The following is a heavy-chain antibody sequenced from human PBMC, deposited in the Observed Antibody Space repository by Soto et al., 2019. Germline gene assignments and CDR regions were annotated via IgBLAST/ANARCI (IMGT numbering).Heavy chain of an antibody. CDR1: GGTFSSYA. Sequence: QVQLVQSGAEVKKPGSSVKVSCKASGGTFSSYAISWVRQAPGQGLEWMGGIIPIFGTANYAQKFQGRVTITADESTSTAYMELSSLRSEDTAVYYCARVLRGDFWSGPPNYGMDVWGQGTTVTVSS. D-gene: IGHD3-3*01. CDR2: IIPIFGTA. V-gene: IGHV1-69*01. CDR3: ARVLRGDFWSGPPNYGMDV. J-gene: IGHJ6*02.